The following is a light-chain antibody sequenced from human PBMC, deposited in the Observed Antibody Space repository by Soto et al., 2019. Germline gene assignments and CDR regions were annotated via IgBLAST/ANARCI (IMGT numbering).Light chain of an antibody. CDR1: TSNIGSNT. V-gene: IGLV1-44*01. J-gene: IGLJ2*01. Sequence: QSVLTQSPSASGTPGQRVTISCSGSTSNIGSNTVQWYQHLPGTAPKLLISGNNQRPSGVPDRFSVSKSGTSASLAISGLQSEDEADYYCAAWDDSLNGVLFGGGTKLT. CDR2: GNN. CDR3: AAWDDSLNGVL.